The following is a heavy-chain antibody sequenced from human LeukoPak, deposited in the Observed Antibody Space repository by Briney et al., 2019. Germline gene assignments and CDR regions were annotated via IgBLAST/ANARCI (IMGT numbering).Heavy chain of an antibody. D-gene: IGHD3-22*01. CDR1: GFTFSSYA. CDR3: ARDSSPWYYYDRSGSNGFDP. CDR2: IAYDGGNK. J-gene: IGHJ5*02. V-gene: IGHV3-30-3*01. Sequence: GGSLRLSCAASGFTFSSYAIHWVRQAPGKGLEWVAVIAYDGGNKYYVDSVKGRLTISRDNSKNTLFLQMNSLRAEDTAVYYCARDSSPWYYYDRSGSNGFDPWGQGTLVTVSS.